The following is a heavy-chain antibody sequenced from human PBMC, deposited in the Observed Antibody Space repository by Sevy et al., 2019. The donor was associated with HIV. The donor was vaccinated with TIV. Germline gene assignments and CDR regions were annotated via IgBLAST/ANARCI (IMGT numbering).Heavy chain of an antibody. J-gene: IGHJ6*02. D-gene: IGHD6-19*01. Sequence: ASVKVSCKASGYTFTGYYMHWVRQAPGQGLEWMGWINPNSGGTNYAQKFQGRVTMTRDTSISTAHMELSRLRSDDTAVYYCARDRRAVAGDYYYYYGMDVWGQGTTVTVSS. CDR3: ARDRRAVAGDYYYYYGMDV. CDR1: GYTFTGYY. CDR2: INPNSGGT. V-gene: IGHV1-2*02.